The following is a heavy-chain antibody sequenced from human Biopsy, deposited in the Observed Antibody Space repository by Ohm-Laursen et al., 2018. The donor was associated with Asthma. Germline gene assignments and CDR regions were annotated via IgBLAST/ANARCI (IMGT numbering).Heavy chain of an antibody. CDR1: GYSLTDLS. CDR2: HDHEEGGT. Sequence: ASVKVSCKISGYSLTDLSMHWVRQAPGQGLEWMGGHDHEEGGTVNARRFQGRVTMTEDTSTDTAYMELSSLSSDGTAVYYCASDFPKDYVRYNFQFWGQRTLVTVSS. J-gene: IGHJ4*02. CDR3: ASDFPKDYVRYNFQF. V-gene: IGHV1-24*01. D-gene: IGHD4-17*01.